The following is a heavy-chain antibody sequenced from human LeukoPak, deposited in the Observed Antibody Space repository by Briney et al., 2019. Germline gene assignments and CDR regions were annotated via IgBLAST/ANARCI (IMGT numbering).Heavy chain of an antibody. CDR2: IIPIFGTA. CDR3: AGAHAPVLRFLEWLLPFDY. V-gene: IGHV1-69*13. D-gene: IGHD3-3*01. J-gene: IGHJ4*02. CDR1: GGTFSSYA. Sequence: GASVKVSCKXSGGTFSSYAISWVRQAPGQGLEWMGGIIPIFGTANYAQKFQGRVTITADESTSTAYMELSSLRSEDTAVYYCAGAHAPVLRFLEWLLPFDYWGQGTLVTVSS.